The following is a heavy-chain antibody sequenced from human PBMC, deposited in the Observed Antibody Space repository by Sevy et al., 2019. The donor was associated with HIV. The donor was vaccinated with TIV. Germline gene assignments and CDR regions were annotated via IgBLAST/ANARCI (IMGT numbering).Heavy chain of an antibody. Sequence: SESLSLTCTVSGGSISSSRHYWGWIRQSPGKRLEWIGNRFYSGGAYYNPSLQSRVTMSVDTSNNQFSLNVNSVTAAETAVYYCARHPLGNWFDLWGQGILVTVSS. D-gene: IGHD3-16*01. V-gene: IGHV4-39*01. CDR1: GGSISSSRHY. J-gene: IGHJ5*02. CDR2: RFYSGGA. CDR3: ARHPLGNWFDL.